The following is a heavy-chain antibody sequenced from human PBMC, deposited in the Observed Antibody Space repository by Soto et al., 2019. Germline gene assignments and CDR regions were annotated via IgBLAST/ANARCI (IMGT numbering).Heavy chain of an antibody. V-gene: IGHV1-18*01. CDR1: VYSFTSYG. CDR3: ARDLTIVPATHPRLENYGMDV. Sequence: QVQLVQSAGEVKKPGASVKVSCKASVYSFTSYGFSWVGRAPGQGLEWMGWTSPYNGHTRFVQRFQGRVTMTTDTSTKAAYMELRNLRSDDTAHYYCARDLTIVPATHPRLENYGMDVWGQGTTVIVSS. D-gene: IGHD2-2*01. J-gene: IGHJ6*02. CDR2: TSPYNGHT.